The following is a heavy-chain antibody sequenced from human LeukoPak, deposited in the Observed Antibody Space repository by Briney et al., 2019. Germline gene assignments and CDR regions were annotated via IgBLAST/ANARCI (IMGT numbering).Heavy chain of an antibody. Sequence: GGSLRLSCAASGFTLSSYWMHWVRQAPGKGLVWVSGINSDGGSTRYADSVKGRFIITRDNAKNMLYLQMNSLRAADTAVYYCASMNGHAFDIWGQGTRVTVSS. V-gene: IGHV3-74*01. D-gene: IGHD2-8*01. CDR3: ASMNGHAFDI. CDR2: INSDGGST. J-gene: IGHJ3*02. CDR1: GFTLSSYW.